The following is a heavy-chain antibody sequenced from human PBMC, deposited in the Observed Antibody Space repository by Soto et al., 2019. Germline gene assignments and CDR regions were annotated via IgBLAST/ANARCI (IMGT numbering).Heavy chain of an antibody. D-gene: IGHD3-16*01. J-gene: IGHJ4*02. Sequence: GASVKVSCKASGYTFTSYAMHWVRQAPGQRLEWMGWINAGNGNTKYSQKFQGRVTITRDTSASTAYMELSSLRSEDTAVYYCARGRGEYDPISRSLWGDYWGQGTLVTVSS. CDR1: GYTFTSYA. V-gene: IGHV1-3*01. CDR2: INAGNGNT. CDR3: ARGRGEYDPISRSLWGDY.